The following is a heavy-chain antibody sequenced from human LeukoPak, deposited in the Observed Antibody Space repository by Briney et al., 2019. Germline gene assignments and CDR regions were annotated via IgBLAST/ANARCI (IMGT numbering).Heavy chain of an antibody. J-gene: IGHJ4*02. CDR3: ARQPKYYGDYYFDY. D-gene: IGHD4-17*01. CDR2: IYYSGST. CDR1: GGSISSYY. Sequence: SETLSLTCTVSGGSISSYYWSWIRQPPGKGLEWIGYIYYSGSTNYNPSLKGRVTISVDTSKNQFSLKLSSVTAADTAVYYCARQPKYYGDYYFDYWGQGTLVTVSS. V-gene: IGHV4-59*08.